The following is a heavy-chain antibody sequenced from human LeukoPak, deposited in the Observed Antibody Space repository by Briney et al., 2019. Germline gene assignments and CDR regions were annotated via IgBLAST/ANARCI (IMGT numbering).Heavy chain of an antibody. D-gene: IGHD3-22*01. J-gene: IGHJ4*02. CDR1: GGSISSYY. V-gene: IGHV4-4*07. CDR3: ARVRYSDSSVLTRKRSYYFDY. CDR2: ISTSGST. Sequence: SETLSLTCTVAGGSISSYYWSWIRQPAGKGLESIGHISTSGSTNYNPSLKSRVTMSVDTSKNQFPLKLSSVPAADTAVYYCARVRYSDSSVLTRKRSYYFDYWGQGTLVTVSS.